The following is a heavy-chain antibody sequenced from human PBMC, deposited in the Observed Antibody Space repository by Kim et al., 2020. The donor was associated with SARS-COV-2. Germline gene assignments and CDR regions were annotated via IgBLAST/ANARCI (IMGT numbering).Heavy chain of an antibody. J-gene: IGHJ6*01. V-gene: IGHV4-59*01. CDR1: GGSISSYY. Sequence: SETLSLTCTVSGGSISSYYWSWIRQPPGKGLEWIGYIYYSRSTNYNSSLKSRVTISVDTSKNQSSLKLSSVTAADTAVYYCSRVFAYSSSWLVSYGMDV. D-gene: IGHD6-13*01. CDR3: SRVFAYSSSWLVSYGMDV. CDR2: IYYSRST.